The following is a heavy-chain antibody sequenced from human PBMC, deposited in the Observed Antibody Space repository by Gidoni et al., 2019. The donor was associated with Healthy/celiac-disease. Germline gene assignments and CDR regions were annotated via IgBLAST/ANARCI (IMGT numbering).Heavy chain of an antibody. CDR3: ASSTSQNSDY. CDR1: GFTFSSYA. J-gene: IGHJ4*02. CDR2: ISEDGSNR. Sequence: VEPLEPGGGAVQPGWCLSLSCAAPGFTFSSYAMHWVRQAPGKGLEWVAIISEDGSNRYYADSVKSRFTISRDNSKNTLYLQMNSLRAEDTAVYYCASSTSQNSDYWGQGTLVTVSS. V-gene: IGHV3-30-3*01. D-gene: IGHD2-2*01.